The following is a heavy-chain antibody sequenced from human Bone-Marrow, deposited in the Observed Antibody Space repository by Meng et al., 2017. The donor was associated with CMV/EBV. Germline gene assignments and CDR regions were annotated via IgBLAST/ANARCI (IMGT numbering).Heavy chain of an antibody. V-gene: IGHV3-7*01. J-gene: IGHJ6*02. CDR3: ARTLDDFWSGYYPYYYYGMDV. CDR2: IKQDGSEK. CDR1: GFTFSSYW. Sequence: GGSLRLSCAASGFTFSSYWMSWVRQAPGKGLEWVANIKQDGSEKYYVDSVKGRFTISRDNAKNSLYLQMNSLRAEDTAVYYCARTLDDFWSGYYPYYYYGMDVWGQGTTVTVSS. D-gene: IGHD3-3*01.